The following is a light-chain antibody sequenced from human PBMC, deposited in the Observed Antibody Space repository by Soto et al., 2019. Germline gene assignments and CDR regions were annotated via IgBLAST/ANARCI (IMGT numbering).Light chain of an antibody. J-gene: IGLJ1*01. V-gene: IGLV1-51*01. CDR1: SSNIGNNY. CDR2: DNN. CDR3: GTWDSSLSAEV. Sequence: QSVLTQPPSVSAAPGQKVTISCSGSSSNIGNNYVSWYQQLPGTAPKLLIYDNNKRPSGIPDRFSGSKSGTSATPGITGLQTGDEADYYCGTWDSSLSAEVFGTGTKLTVL.